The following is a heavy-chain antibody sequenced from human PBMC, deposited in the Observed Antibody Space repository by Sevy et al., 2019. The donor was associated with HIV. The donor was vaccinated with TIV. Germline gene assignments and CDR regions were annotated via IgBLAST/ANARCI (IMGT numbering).Heavy chain of an antibody. D-gene: IGHD6-19*01. J-gene: IGHJ4*02. CDR2: IWYDGSNK. V-gene: IGHV3-33*01. Sequence: GGSLRLSCAASGFTFSSYGMHWVRQAPGKGLEWVAVIWYDGSNKYYADSVKDRFTISRDNSKNTLYLQMNSLRAEDTAVYYCARGGVAGSDTLDYWGQGTLVTVSS. CDR3: ARGGVAGSDTLDY. CDR1: GFTFSSYG.